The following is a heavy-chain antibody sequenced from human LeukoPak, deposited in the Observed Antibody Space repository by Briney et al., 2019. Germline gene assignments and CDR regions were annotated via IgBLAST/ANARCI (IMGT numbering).Heavy chain of an antibody. CDR2: INPNSGGT. CDR1: GYTFTGYY. D-gene: IGHD6-19*01. CDR3: ATVPRVAVAGTDY. J-gene: IGHJ4*02. V-gene: IGHV1-2*02. Sequence: GASVKVSCKASGYTFTGYYMHWVRQAPGQGLEWMGWINPNSGGTNYAQKFQGRVTMTRDTSISTAYMELSRLRSDDTAVYYCATVPRVAVAGTDYWGQGTLVTVSS.